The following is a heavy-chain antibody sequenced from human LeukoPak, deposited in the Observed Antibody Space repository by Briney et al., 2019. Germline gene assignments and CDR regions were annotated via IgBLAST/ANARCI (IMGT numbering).Heavy chain of an antibody. V-gene: IGHV3-30-3*01. CDR3: ARDGYNEEDWYFDL. CDR2: ISYDGNNK. D-gene: IGHD5-24*01. Sequence: WGSLRLSCAASGFTFSSYDMHWVGQAPGKGLEWGAVISYDGNNKYYADSVKGRFTISRDNPKKTLYLQMNSLRAEDTAVYYCARDGYNEEDWYFDLWGRGILVTVFS. CDR1: GFTFSSYD. J-gene: IGHJ2*01.